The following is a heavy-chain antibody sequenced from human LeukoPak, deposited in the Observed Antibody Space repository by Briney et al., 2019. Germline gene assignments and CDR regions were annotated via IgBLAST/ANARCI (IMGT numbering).Heavy chain of an antibody. Sequence: GRSLRLSCAASGFTFSSYGMHWVRQAPGKGLEWVAVISYDGSNKYYADSVKGRFTISRDNSKNTLYLQMNSLRAEDTAVYYCAKDLYYDHAFDIWGQGTMVTVSS. CDR1: GFTFSSYG. CDR2: ISYDGSNK. V-gene: IGHV3-30*18. D-gene: IGHD3-22*01. CDR3: AKDLYYDHAFDI. J-gene: IGHJ3*02.